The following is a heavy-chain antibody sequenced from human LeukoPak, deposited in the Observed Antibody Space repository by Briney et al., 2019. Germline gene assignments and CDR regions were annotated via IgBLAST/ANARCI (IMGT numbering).Heavy chain of an antibody. V-gene: IGHV4-59*01. J-gene: IGHJ3*02. CDR1: GGSISSYY. Sequence: SETLSLTCTVSGGSISSYYWSWIRQPPGKGLEWIGYIYYSGSTNYNPSLKSRVTVSVDMSKNQFSLKLSSVTAADTAVYYCAREHYYDSSGYYSAFDIWGQGTMVTVSS. CDR2: IYYSGST. D-gene: IGHD3-22*01. CDR3: AREHYYDSSGYYSAFDI.